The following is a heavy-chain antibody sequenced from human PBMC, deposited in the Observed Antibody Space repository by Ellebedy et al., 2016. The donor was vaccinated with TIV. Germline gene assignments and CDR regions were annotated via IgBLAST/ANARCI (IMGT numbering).Heavy chain of an antibody. D-gene: IGHD3-10*01. V-gene: IGHV3-33*08. CDR3: ARWYGSGTYYLDP. Sequence: PGGSLRLSCAASGFSVADSNMTWVRQAPGKGLEWVAAIRNDGNNAYYADSVKGRFTISKENSKNTLYLQMNSLRAEDTALYYCARWYGSGTYYLDPWGQGTLVTVSS. CDR1: GFSVADSN. CDR2: IRNDGNNA. J-gene: IGHJ5*01.